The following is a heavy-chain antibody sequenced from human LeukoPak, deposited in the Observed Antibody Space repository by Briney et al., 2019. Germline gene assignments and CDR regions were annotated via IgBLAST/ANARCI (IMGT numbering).Heavy chain of an antibody. Sequence: SETLSLTCAVSGYSISSGYCWGWIRQPPGKGLEWIGSIYHSGSTYYNPSLKSRVTISVDTSKNQFSLKLSSVTAADTAVYYCARGDYGGPIYFDYWGQGTLVTVSS. J-gene: IGHJ4*02. CDR1: GYSISSGYC. V-gene: IGHV4-38-2*01. D-gene: IGHD4-23*01. CDR3: ARGDYGGPIYFDY. CDR2: IYHSGST.